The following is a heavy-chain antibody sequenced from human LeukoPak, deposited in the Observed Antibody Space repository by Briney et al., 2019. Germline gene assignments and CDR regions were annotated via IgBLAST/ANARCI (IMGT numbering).Heavy chain of an antibody. J-gene: IGHJ4*02. CDR3: ARDAQYDYVWGSYRPFDY. D-gene: IGHD3-16*02. CDR1: GGSISSSSYY. CDR2: IYYSGSI. Sequence: SETLSLTCTVSGGSISSSSYYWGWIRQPPGKGLEWIGSIYYSGSIYYNPSLKSRVTISVDTSKTQFSLKLSSVTAADTAVYYCARDAQYDYVWGSYRPFDYWGQGTLVTVSS. V-gene: IGHV4-39*07.